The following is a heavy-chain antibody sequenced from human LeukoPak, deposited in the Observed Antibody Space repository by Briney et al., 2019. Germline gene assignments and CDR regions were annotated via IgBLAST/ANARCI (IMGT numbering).Heavy chain of an antibody. CDR3: ARGGTGEVPFDY. CDR2: IYGST. Sequence: SETLSLTCTVSGGSISSSTYYWGWVRQPPGKGLEWIGSIYGSTYYNPSLKSRVTMSVDTSKNQVSLKLSSVKVADTAVYYCARGGTGEVPFDYWGQGTLVTVSS. J-gene: IGHJ4*02. V-gene: IGHV4-39*01. CDR1: GGSISSSTYY. D-gene: IGHD7-27*01.